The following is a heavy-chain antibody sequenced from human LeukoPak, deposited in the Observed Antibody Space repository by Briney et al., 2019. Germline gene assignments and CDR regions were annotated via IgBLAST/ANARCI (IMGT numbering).Heavy chain of an antibody. CDR1: GGSISSSRYY. Sequence: SETLSLTCTVSGGSISSSRYYWGWIRQPPGKGLEWIGSIYYSGSTYYNPSLKSRVTISVDTSKNQFSLKLSSVTAADTAVYYCARASRITIFGVVDNWFDPWGQGTLVTVSS. D-gene: IGHD3-3*01. CDR3: ARASRITIFGVVDNWFDP. J-gene: IGHJ5*02. V-gene: IGHV4-39*01. CDR2: IYYSGST.